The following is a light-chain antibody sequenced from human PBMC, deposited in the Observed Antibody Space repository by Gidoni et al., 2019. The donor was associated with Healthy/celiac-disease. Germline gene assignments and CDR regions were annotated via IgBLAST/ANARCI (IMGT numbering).Light chain of an antibody. Sequence: ELQLTQSPATLSLSPGERPTLSRRASQSVSSYLAWYQQKPGQAPRLLIYDASNRATGIPARFSGSGSGTDFTLTISSLEPEDFAVYYCQQRSNWLLTFGGGTKVEIK. J-gene: IGKJ4*01. V-gene: IGKV3-11*01. CDR1: QSVSSY. CDR3: QQRSNWLLT. CDR2: DAS.